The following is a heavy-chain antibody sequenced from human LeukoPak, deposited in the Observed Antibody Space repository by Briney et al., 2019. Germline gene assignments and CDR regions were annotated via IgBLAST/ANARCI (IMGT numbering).Heavy chain of an antibody. J-gene: IGHJ4*02. CDR1: GYDFTRVG. CDR3: ARAGPGSGWYFGY. CDR2: ISPYNGNT. Sequence: GASVKVSCKASGYDFTRVGITWVRRAPGQGLEWMGWISPYNGNTRYAQKFQGRVAMTTDTSTTTAYMELRGLRFNDTAVYYCARAGPGSGWYFGYWGQGTLVTVSS. D-gene: IGHD6-19*01. V-gene: IGHV1-18*01.